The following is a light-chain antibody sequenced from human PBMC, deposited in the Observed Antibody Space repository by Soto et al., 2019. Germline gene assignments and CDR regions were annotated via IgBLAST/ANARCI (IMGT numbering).Light chain of an antibody. J-gene: IGLJ1*01. V-gene: IGLV2-23*02. CDR1: SSDVGSYDL. Sequence: QSALTQPASVSGSPGQSITISCTGTSSDVGSYDLVSWYQQHPGKAPRLIIYEVTKRPSGVSNRFSGSKSGSTASLTFSGLQAEDEADYFCCSYAGVSTFVFVNGTKVTVL. CDR3: CSYAGVSTFV. CDR2: EVT.